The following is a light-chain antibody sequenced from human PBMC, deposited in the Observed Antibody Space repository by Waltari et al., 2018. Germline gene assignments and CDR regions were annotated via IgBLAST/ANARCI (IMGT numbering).Light chain of an antibody. CDR1: QSISRN. V-gene: IGKV3D-15*01. CDR3: QQYNNWRT. J-gene: IGKJ2*01. Sequence: EVLMTQSPATLSVSPGERATLSCRASQSISRNLAWYQQKPGQAPRLLIYGASTRAPDIPARFSGSGSGTEFTLSISSVQSEDFGVYYCQQYNNWRTFGQGTKLEI. CDR2: GAS.